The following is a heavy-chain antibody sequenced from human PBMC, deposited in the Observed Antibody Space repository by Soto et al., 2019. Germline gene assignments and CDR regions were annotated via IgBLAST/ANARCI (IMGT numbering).Heavy chain of an antibody. CDR1: GGSITSGNSYS. J-gene: IGHJ5*02. CDR2: ISRSGST. Sequence: SETLSLPCPVSGGSITSGNSYSWSWIRQPPGKGLEWIGSISRSGSTSYNPSLKGRVTMSVDKSKNQFSLNLSSVTAADMAVYYCARAVAPYLGTWFDPWGQGTLVTVPS. V-gene: IGHV4-30-2*01. D-gene: IGHD3-16*01. CDR3: ARAVAPYLGTWFDP.